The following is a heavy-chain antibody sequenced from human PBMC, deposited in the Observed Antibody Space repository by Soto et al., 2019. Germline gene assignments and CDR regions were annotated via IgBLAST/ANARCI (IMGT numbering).Heavy chain of an antibody. Sequence: QVQLQQWGAGLLKPSETLSLTCAIYGGSFSGYYWSWIRQPPGMGLEWIGEVDQSGSTNYNPSLNSRVPISGDTSKTQFSPKLNSVTAADTAVYYCARHRQRGYCTGGSCYSYFDYWGQGALVIVSS. V-gene: IGHV4-34*01. CDR2: VDQSGST. CDR1: GGSFSGYY. J-gene: IGHJ4*02. CDR3: ARHRQRGYCTGGSCYSYFDY. D-gene: IGHD2-15*01.